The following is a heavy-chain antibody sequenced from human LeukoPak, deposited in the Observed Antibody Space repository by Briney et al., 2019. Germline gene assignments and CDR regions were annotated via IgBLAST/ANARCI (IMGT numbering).Heavy chain of an antibody. V-gene: IGHV4-30-2*01. CDR1: GGSISSGAYS. J-gene: IGHJ6*02. CDR2: IYHSGST. CDR3: ATALKGYYYGMDV. Sequence: XXTLSLTCAVSGGSISSGAYSWSWLRQPPGKGLEWVGYIYHSGSTYYNPSLKSRVTISVYSSKNQFSLKLSSVTAADTAVYYCATALKGYYYGMDVWGQGTTVTVSS.